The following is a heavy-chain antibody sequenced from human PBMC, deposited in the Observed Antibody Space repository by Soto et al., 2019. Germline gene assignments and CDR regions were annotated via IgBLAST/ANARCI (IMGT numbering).Heavy chain of an antibody. CDR2: ISSSSSTI. CDR3: AGVSRVVVPAAIWTYYYYYGMDV. V-gene: IGHV3-48*02. Sequence: GSLRLSCAASGFTFSSYSMNWVRQAPGKGLEWVSYISSSSSTIYYADSVKGRFTISRDNAKNSLYLQMNSLRDEDTAVYYCAGVSRVVVPAAIWTYYYYYGMDVWGQGTTVSVSS. CDR1: GFTFSSYS. D-gene: IGHD2-2*02. J-gene: IGHJ6*02.